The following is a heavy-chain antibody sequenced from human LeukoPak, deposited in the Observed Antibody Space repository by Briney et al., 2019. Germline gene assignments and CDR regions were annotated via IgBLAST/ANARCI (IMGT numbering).Heavy chain of an antibody. D-gene: IGHD2-2*01. Sequence: PGGSLRLSCATSGFTFNNNALSWVRQAPGKRLEWVSAINGGDATEYADSVKGRFTISRDNSKNTLYLQMNSLRPEDTAVYYCARCTASCYANAFDVWGQGTLLTVSS. V-gene: IGHV3-23*01. CDR2: INGGDAT. CDR1: GFTFNNNA. J-gene: IGHJ3*01. CDR3: ARCTASCYANAFDV.